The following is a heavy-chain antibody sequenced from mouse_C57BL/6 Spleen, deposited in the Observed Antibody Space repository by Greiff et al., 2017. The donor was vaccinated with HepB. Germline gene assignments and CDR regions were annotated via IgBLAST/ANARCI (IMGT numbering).Heavy chain of an antibody. Sequence: EVKVVEPGGGLVKPGGSLKLSCAASGFTFSDYGMHWVRQAPEKGLEWVAYISSGSSTIYYADTVKGRFTISRDNAKNTLFLQMTSLRSEDTAMYYCAREGLGLLYYFDYWGQGTTLTVSS. J-gene: IGHJ2*01. CDR2: ISSGSSTI. V-gene: IGHV5-17*01. D-gene: IGHD2-3*01. CDR1: GFTFSDYG. CDR3: AREGLGLLYYFDY.